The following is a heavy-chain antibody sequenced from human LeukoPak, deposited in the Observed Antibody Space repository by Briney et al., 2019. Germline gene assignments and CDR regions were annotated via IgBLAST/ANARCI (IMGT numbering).Heavy chain of an antibody. CDR3: ARDSCSSGSCPFGY. V-gene: IGHV3-48*04. J-gene: IGHJ4*02. Sequence: GGSLRLSCAASGFTFSSYAMSWVRQAPGKGLEWVSYISSSGSNIYYADSVKGRFTISRDNAKNSLYLQMNSLRAEDTAVYYCARDSCSSGSCPFGYWGQGTLVTVSS. D-gene: IGHD2-15*01. CDR2: ISSSGSNI. CDR1: GFTFSSYA.